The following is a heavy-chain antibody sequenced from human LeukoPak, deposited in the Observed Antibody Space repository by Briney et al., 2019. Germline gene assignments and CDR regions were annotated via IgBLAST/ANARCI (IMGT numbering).Heavy chain of an antibody. CDR2: IKEDGNEK. CDR1: GFTFSDYW. D-gene: IGHD3-9*01. CDR3: ARGKLDFAF. J-gene: IGHJ4*02. Sequence: GGSLRLSCEASGFTFSDYWMSWVRQAPGKGLEWVANIKEDGNEKYYVDSVKGRFTISRDNAKNAVHLQMNSLTAEDTAVYYCARGKLDFAFWGQGTLVTVSS. V-gene: IGHV3-7*01.